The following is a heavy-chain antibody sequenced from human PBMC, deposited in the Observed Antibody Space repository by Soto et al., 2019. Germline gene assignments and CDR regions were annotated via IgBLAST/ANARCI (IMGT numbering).Heavy chain of an antibody. CDR3: ARGKDILTGYYNDYYYYGMDV. CDR1: GFTFSSYS. D-gene: IGHD3-9*01. V-gene: IGHV3-48*02. J-gene: IGHJ6*02. Sequence: GGSLRLSCAASGFTFSSYSMNWVRQAPGKGLEWVSYISSSSSTIYYADSVKGRFTISRDNAKNSLYLQMNSLRDEDTAVYYCARGKDILTGYYNDYYYYGMDVWGQGTTVTVSS. CDR2: ISSSSSTI.